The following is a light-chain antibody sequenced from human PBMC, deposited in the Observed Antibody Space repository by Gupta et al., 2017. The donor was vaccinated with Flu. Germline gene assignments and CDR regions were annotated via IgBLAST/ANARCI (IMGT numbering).Light chain of an antibody. Sequence: DNQMTQSPSSLAASVGDRVTITCRASQGIRNYLAWYQHKPGKAPKSLIYGASSLQSGVPSRFSGSGSGTDFTLTISSLQPEDYATYYCQQYSSYPHTFGGGTKVEI. V-gene: IGKV1-16*01. CDR1: QGIRNY. CDR3: QQYSSYPHT. CDR2: GAS. J-gene: IGKJ4*01.